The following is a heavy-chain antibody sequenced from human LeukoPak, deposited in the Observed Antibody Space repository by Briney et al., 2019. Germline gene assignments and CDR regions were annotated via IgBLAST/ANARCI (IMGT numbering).Heavy chain of an antibody. CDR2: IYYSGST. J-gene: IGHJ4*02. Sequence: SQTLSLTCTVSGGSISSGDYYWSWIRQPPGKGLEWIGYIYYSGSTYYNPSLKSRVTISVDTSKNQFSLKLSSVTAADTAVYYCARAKVDYYDSTPPYFDYWGQGTPVTVSS. CDR1: GGSISSGDYY. V-gene: IGHV4-30-4*08. D-gene: IGHD3-22*01. CDR3: ARAKVDYYDSTPPYFDY.